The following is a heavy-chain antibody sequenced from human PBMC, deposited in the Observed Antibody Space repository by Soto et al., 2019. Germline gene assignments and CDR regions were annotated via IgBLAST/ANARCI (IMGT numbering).Heavy chain of an antibody. V-gene: IGHV3-53*01. Sequence: GGSLRLSCAASGFTVSSNYMSWVRQAPGKGLEWVSVIYSGGSTYYADSVKGRFTISRDNSKNTLYLQMNSLRAEDTAVYYCARAWDWGVENSGAFDIWGQGTMVTVSS. CDR2: IYSGGST. CDR3: ARAWDWGVENSGAFDI. CDR1: GFTVSSNY. J-gene: IGHJ3*02. D-gene: IGHD3-10*01.